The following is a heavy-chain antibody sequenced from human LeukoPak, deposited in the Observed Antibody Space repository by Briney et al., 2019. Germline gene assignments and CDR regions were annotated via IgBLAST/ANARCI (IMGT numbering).Heavy chain of an antibody. Sequence: PGGSLRLSCVASGFTFSSFSMYWVRQAPGKGLEWVSAISGSGGSTYYADSVKGRFTISRDNSKNTLYLQMNSLRAEDTAVYYCAKDPGIAVATYYFDYWGQGTLVTVSS. J-gene: IGHJ4*02. CDR2: ISGSGGST. CDR1: GFTFSSFS. V-gene: IGHV3-23*01. CDR3: AKDPGIAVATYYFDY. D-gene: IGHD6-19*01.